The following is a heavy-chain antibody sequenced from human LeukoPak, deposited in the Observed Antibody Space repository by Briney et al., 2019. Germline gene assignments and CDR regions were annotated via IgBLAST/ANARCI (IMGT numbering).Heavy chain of an antibody. Sequence: HPGGSLRLSCAASGFTFSSYAMHWVRQVPGKGLEYVSAISSSGGSTYCANSVKGRFTISRDNSKNTLYLQMGSLRTEDMAIYYCARGPDVVLVSHWSFFDYWGQGTLVTVSS. CDR2: ISSSGGST. J-gene: IGHJ4*02. CDR3: ARGPDVVLVSHWSFFDY. CDR1: GFTFSSYA. D-gene: IGHD2-8*02. V-gene: IGHV3-64*01.